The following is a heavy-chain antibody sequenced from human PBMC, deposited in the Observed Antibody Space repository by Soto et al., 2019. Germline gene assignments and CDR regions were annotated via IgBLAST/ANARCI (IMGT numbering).Heavy chain of an antibody. CDR2: ISSSSSTI. V-gene: IGHV3-48*02. CDR3: ASGYSYAQYYYYGMDV. CDR1: GFTFSSYS. D-gene: IGHD5-18*01. J-gene: IGHJ6*02. Sequence: GGSLRLSCAASGFTFSSYSMNWVRQAPGKGLEWVSYISSSSSTIYYADSVKGRFTISRDNAKNSLYLQMNSLRDEDTAVYYCASGYSYAQYYYYGMDVWGQGTTVTVSS.